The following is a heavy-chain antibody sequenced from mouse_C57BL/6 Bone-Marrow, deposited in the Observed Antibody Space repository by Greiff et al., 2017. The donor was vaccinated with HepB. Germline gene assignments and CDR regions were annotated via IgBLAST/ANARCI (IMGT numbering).Heavy chain of an antibody. V-gene: IGHV1-81*01. CDR3: AGYYGRRSTEYYFDY. CDR2: IYPRSGNT. J-gene: IGHJ2*01. CDR1: GYTFTSYG. D-gene: IGHD1-1*01. Sequence: QVQLQQSGAELARPGASVKLSCKASGYTFTSYGISWVKQRTGQGLEWIGEIYPRSGNTYYNEKFKGKATLTADKSSSTAYMELRSLTSEDSAVYFCAGYYGRRSTEYYFDYWGQGTTLTVSS.